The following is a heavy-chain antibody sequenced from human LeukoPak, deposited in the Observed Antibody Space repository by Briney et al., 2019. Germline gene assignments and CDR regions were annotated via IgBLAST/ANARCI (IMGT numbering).Heavy chain of an antibody. D-gene: IGHD1-26*01. CDR1: GYTFTDYD. CDR3: ARGSGSSRLFDY. Sequence: RRASVKVSCKASGYTFTDYDIHWVRQAPGQGLEWMGRINPNSGGTNYAQKFQGRVTMTRDTSISTAYMELSRLRSDDTAVYYCARGSGSSRLFDYWGQGTLVTVSS. CDR2: INPNSGGT. J-gene: IGHJ4*02. V-gene: IGHV1-2*06.